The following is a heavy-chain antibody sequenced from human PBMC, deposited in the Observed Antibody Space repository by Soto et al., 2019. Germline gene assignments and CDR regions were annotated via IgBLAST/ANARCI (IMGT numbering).Heavy chain of an antibody. Sequence: PGGSLRLSCAASGFTFSSYAMSWVRQAPGKGLGWVSAISGSGGSTYYADSVKGRFTISRDNSKNTLYLQMNSLRAEDTAVYYCAKTYDFWSGYYSLVYYYYMDVWGKGTTVTVSS. CDR2: ISGSGGST. D-gene: IGHD3-3*01. J-gene: IGHJ6*03. CDR1: GFTFSSYA. V-gene: IGHV3-23*01. CDR3: AKTYDFWSGYYSLVYYYYMDV.